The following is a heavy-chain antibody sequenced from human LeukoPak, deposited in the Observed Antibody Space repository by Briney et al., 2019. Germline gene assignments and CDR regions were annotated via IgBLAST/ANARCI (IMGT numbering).Heavy chain of an antibody. Sequence: KPGGSLRLSCAASGFTFSNAWLSWVRQAPGKGLEWVGRIKSKTDGGTTDYAAPVKGRFTISRDDSKTTLYLQMNSLKTEDTTVYYCTTDDPRWYAYWGQGTLVTVSS. V-gene: IGHV3-15*01. D-gene: IGHD6-13*01. CDR2: IKSKTDGGTT. CDR1: GFTFSNAW. J-gene: IGHJ4*02. CDR3: TTDDPRWYAY.